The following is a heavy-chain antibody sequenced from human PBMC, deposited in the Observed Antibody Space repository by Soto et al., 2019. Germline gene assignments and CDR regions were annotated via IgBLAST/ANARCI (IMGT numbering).Heavy chain of an antibody. V-gene: IGHV1-18*01. Sequence: ASVKASCRASGYTFSSYGINWVRQAPGQGHEWLGWVSPYDGYTNYAQILQGRVPMTTDTSTKTAYMEVRSLRSDDTAVYYCARGGYYDSSGSRNYFYYGMNVWGQGTTVTVSS. CDR3: ARGGYYDSSGSRNYFYYGMNV. CDR1: GYTFSSYG. J-gene: IGHJ6*02. D-gene: IGHD3-22*01. CDR2: VSPYDGYT.